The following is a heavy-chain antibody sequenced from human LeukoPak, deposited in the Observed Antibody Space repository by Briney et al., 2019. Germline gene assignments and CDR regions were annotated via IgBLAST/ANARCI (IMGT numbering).Heavy chain of an antibody. Sequence: PGGSLRLSCAASGFTFSDYYMSWIRQAPGKGLEWVSYISSSGSTIYYADSVKGRFTISRDNAKNSLYLQMNSLRAEDTAVYYCAXVXYDXWSGYQSGEIDYWGQGTLVTVSS. V-gene: IGHV3-11*01. CDR2: ISSSGSTI. D-gene: IGHD3-3*01. CDR3: AXVXYDXWSGYQSGEIDY. J-gene: IGHJ4*02. CDR1: GFTFSDYY.